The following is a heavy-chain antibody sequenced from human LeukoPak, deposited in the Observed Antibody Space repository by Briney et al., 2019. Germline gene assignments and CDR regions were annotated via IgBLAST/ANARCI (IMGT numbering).Heavy chain of an antibody. CDR1: GGSISSYY. CDR3: ARVPLGYYDSSGPRGGDI. V-gene: IGHV4-59*06. CDR2: IYYSGST. J-gene: IGHJ3*02. Sequence: SETLSLTCTVSGGSISSYYWSWIRQHPGKGLEWIGYIYYSGSTYYNPSLKSRVTISVDTSKNQFSLKLSSVTAADTAVYYCARVPLGYYDSSGPRGGDIWGQGTMVTVSS. D-gene: IGHD3-22*01.